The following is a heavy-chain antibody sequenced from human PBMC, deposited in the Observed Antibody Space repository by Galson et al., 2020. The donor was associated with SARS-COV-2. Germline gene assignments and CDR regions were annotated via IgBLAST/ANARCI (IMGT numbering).Heavy chain of an antibody. J-gene: IGHJ2*01. V-gene: IGHV4-34*01. CDR3: ARVHWRATPKVRYFDL. D-gene: IGHD1-26*01. Sequence: SQASETLSLTCAVYGGSFSGYYWSWIRQPPGKGLEWIGEINHSGSTNYNPSLKSRVTISVDTSKNQFSLKLSSVTAADTAVYYCARVHWRATPKVRYFDLWGRGTLVTVSS. CDR1: GGSFSGYY. CDR2: INHSGST.